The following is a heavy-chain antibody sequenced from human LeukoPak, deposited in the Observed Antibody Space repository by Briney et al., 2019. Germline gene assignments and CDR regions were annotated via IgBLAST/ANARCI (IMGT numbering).Heavy chain of an antibody. Sequence: KASETLSLTCTVSGGSISSYYWSWIRQPAGKGLEWIGRIYTSGSTNYNPSLKSRATMSVDTSKNQFSLKLSSVTAADTAVYYCARGSDYYYGSGSYVYWGQGTLVTVSS. J-gene: IGHJ4*02. CDR2: IYTSGST. CDR3: ARGSDYYYGSGSYVY. CDR1: GGSISSYY. D-gene: IGHD3-10*01. V-gene: IGHV4-4*07.